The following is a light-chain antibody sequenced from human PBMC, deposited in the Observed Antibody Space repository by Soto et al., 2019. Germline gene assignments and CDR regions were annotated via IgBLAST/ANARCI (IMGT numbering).Light chain of an antibody. CDR1: QSVSSSY. CDR2: GAS. V-gene: IGKV3-20*01. J-gene: IGKJ3*01. CDR3: QQYGSSLFT. Sequence: EIVLTQSPGTLSLSPGERATLSCRASQSVSSSYLAWYQQKPGQAPRLLIYGASSRATGIPDRFSGSGSGPDFTLTISRLEPEDFAVYYCQQYGSSLFTFGPGTKVVIK.